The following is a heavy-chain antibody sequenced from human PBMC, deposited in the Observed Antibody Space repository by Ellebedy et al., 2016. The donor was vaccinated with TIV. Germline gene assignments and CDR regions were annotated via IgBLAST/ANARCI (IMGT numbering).Heavy chain of an antibody. J-gene: IGHJ2*01. CDR3: AGRHFDL. CDR2: IKEDGGEK. V-gene: IGHV3-7*01. CDR1: GFIFSDYW. Sequence: GGSLRLSXAASGFIFSDYWMHWVRQAPGKGLEWVANIKEDGGEKYYVDSVKGRFTISRDNTKNSLYLQMNSLRAEDTAVYFCAGRHFDLWGRGTLATVSS.